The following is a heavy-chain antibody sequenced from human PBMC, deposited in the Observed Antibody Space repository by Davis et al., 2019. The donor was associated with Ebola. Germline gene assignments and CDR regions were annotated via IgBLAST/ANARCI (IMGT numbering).Heavy chain of an antibody. J-gene: IGHJ4*02. Sequence: QTLSLTCGVPGGSLWGYFWTWIRQPPGKGLEWIGSINYSGSTFYNSSLKSRATVSVDTSKNPFSLKLSSVTAADTAMYYCAAPYLNYSSGWHYFDLWGQGTLVTVSS. CDR1: GGSLWGYF. CDR2: INYSGST. D-gene: IGHD6-19*01. CDR3: AAPYLNYSSGWHYFDL. V-gene: IGHV4-34*01.